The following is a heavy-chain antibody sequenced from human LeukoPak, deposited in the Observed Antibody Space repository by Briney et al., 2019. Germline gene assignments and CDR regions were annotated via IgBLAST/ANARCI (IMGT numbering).Heavy chain of an antibody. Sequence: GGSLRLSCAASGFTFSSYAMSWVRQAPGKGLEWVSAISGSGGSTYYADSVKGRFTISRDNSKNTLYLQMNSLRAEDTAVYYCAKDRVGGGYDLGGLVYWGQGTLVTVSS. CDR3: AKDRVGGGYDLGGLVY. J-gene: IGHJ4*02. D-gene: IGHD5-12*01. CDR2: ISGSGGST. CDR1: GFTFSSYA. V-gene: IGHV3-23*01.